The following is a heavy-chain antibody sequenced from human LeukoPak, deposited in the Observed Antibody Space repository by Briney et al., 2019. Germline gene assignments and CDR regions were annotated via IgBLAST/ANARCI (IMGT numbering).Heavy chain of an antibody. D-gene: IGHD6-19*01. CDR3: ARGRGSGHKENWFDP. V-gene: IGHV1-8*01. CDR2: MNPNSGNT. Sequence: ASVKVSCKASGYTFTTYDINWVRQATGQGLEWMGWMNPNSGNTGYAQKFRGRVTMTRNTSISTAYMELSSLRSEDTAVYYCARGRGSGHKENWFDPWGQGTLVTVSS. J-gene: IGHJ5*02. CDR1: GYTFTTYD.